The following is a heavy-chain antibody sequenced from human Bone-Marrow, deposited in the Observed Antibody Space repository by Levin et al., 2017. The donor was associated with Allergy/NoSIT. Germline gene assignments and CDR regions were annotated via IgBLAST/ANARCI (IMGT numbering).Heavy chain of an antibody. D-gene: IGHD3-16*01. J-gene: IGHJ6*02. Sequence: GGSLRLSCAASGLSFSNYDMNWVRQAPGKGLEWVSSISGGSSRIYYADSVKGRFTISRDNAKNSLYLQMNSLRVEDTAVYYCSSWAMFYYDGSDFDYFYYGMDVWGQGTTVTVSS. V-gene: IGHV3-21*06. CDR2: ISGGSSRI. CDR1: GLSFSNYD. CDR3: SSWAMFYYDGSDFDYFYYGMDV.